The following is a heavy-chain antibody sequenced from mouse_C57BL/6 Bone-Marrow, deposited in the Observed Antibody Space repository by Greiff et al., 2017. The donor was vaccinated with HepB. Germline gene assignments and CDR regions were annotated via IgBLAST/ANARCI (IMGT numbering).Heavy chain of an antibody. J-gene: IGHJ2*01. V-gene: IGHV1-74*01. CDR2: IHPSDSDT. CDR1: GYTFTSYW. Sequence: VKLMESGAELVKPGASVKVSCKASGYTFTSYWMHWVKQRPGQGLEWIGRIHPSDSDTNYNQKFKGKATLTVDKSSSTAYMQLSSLTSEDSAVYYCAILLITTVVATNYWGQGTTLTVSS. D-gene: IGHD1-1*01. CDR3: AILLITTVVATNY.